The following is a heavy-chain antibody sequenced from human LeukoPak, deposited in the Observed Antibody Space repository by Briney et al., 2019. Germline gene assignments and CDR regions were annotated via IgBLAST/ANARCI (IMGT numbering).Heavy chain of an antibody. CDR3: ARRGPPRTMLRGVKSGWFDP. D-gene: IGHD3-10*01. J-gene: IGHJ5*02. V-gene: IGHV4-34*01. CDR2: INRIAST. CDR1: GGSSTNYF. Sequence: LETLSLTCVLYGGSSTNYFWSWIRQPPGKGLEWIGEINRIASTNYNPSLKSRVTISIDTSKNQFSLKLSSVTAADTAVYYCARRGPPRTMLRGVKSGWFDPWGQGTLVTVSS.